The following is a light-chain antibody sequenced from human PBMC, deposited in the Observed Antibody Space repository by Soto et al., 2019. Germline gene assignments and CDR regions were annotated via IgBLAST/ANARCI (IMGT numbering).Light chain of an antibody. Sequence: QPVLTQSPSASASLGASVKLTCTLSRGHRSYAIAWHQQQPEKGPRYLMNLNIDGSHSKGDGIPDRFSGSSSGAERYLTISSLQSEDEADYYCQTWVTGIVVFGGWTKLTVL. CDR2: LNIDGSH. CDR3: QTWVTGIVV. J-gene: IGLJ2*01. CDR1: RGHRSYA. V-gene: IGLV4-69*01.